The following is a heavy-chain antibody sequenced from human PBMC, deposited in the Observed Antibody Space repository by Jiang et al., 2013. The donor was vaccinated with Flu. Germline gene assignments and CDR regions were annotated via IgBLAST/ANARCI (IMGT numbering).Heavy chain of an antibody. CDR3: ARDQGLTMVRGVMVAQDY. Sequence: SGAEVKKPGASVKVSCKASGYTFTSYAMHWVRQAPGQRLEWMGWINAGNGNTKYSQKFQGRVTITRDTSASTAYMELSSLRSEDTAVYYCARDQGLTMVRGVMVAQDYWGQGTLVTVSS. CDR1: GYTFTSYA. V-gene: IGHV1-3*01. J-gene: IGHJ4*02. D-gene: IGHD3-10*01. CDR2: INAGNGNT.